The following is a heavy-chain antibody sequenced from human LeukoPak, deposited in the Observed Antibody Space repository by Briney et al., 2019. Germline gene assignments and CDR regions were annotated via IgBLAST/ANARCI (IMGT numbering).Heavy chain of an antibody. D-gene: IGHD2-8*02. CDR3: ARLGGVYGGYYFDY. CDR2: ISYDGSYK. CDR1: GFTFSRFA. J-gene: IGHJ4*02. Sequence: GGSLRLSCAASGFTFSRFAVHWVRQAPGKGLEWVAVISYDGSYKYYADSVQGRFTISRDNSKNTLYLQMNSLSTEDTAVYYCARLGGVYGGYYFDYWGQGTLVTVSS. V-gene: IGHV3-30*04.